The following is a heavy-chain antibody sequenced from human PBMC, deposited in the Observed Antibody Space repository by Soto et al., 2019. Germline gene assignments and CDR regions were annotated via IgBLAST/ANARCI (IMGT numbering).Heavy chain of an antibody. CDR2: IIPFHGGT. V-gene: IGHV1-69*08. CDR1: GGTFSPYT. D-gene: IGHD3-10*01. CDR3: TRDWEITVSTWSFGGF. Sequence: QVQLVQSGAEVKKPGSSVKVSCKASGGTFSPYTINWVRQAPAQGLEWMGRIIPFHGGTNYAQKFQARGTITADKSTSTASMELSGLRFEDTAVYYCTRDWEITVSTWSFGGFWGRGTLVTVSS. J-gene: IGHJ1*01.